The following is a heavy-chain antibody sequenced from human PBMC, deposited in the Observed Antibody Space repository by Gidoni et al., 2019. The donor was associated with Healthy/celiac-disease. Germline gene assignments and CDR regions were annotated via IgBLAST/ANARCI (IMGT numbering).Heavy chain of an antibody. J-gene: IGHJ4*02. CDR3: AKDFSPALTGTPLNYFDY. CDR1: GFTFDDYA. Sequence: EVQLVESGGGLVQPGRSLRLSCAASGFTFDDYAMHWVRQAPGKGLEWVSGISWNSGSIGYADSVKGRFTISRDNAKNSLYLQMNSLRAEDTALYYCAKDFSPALTGTPLNYFDYWGQGTLVTVSS. V-gene: IGHV3-9*01. D-gene: IGHD1-20*01. CDR2: ISWNSGSI.